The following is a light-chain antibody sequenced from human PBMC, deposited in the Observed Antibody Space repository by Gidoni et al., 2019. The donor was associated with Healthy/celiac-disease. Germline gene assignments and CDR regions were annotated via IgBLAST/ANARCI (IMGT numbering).Light chain of an antibody. CDR1: QSVSSY. CDR3: HQRSNWPPLT. Sequence: EIVLTQSPATLSLSPGERATLSCRASQSVSSYLAWYQQNPGQAPRLLIYDASNRATGIPARFSGSGSGTDFTLTISSLEPEDFAVYYCHQRSNWPPLTFGGGTKVEIK. J-gene: IGKJ4*01. CDR2: DAS. V-gene: IGKV3-11*01.